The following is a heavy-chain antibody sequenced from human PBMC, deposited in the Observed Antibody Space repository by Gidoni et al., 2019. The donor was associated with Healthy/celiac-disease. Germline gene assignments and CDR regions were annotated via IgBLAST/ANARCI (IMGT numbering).Heavy chain of an antibody. Sequence: EVQLVQSGAEVKKPGESLKISCKGSGYRFTSYWIGWVRQMPGKGLEWMVIIYPGDSDTRYSPSFQGQVTISADKSISTAYLQWSSLKASDTAMYYCATYTNFGAMVGGMDVWGQGTTVTVSS. J-gene: IGHJ6*02. V-gene: IGHV5-51*01. CDR2: IYPGDSDT. CDR3: ATYTNFGAMVGGMDV. D-gene: IGHD3-3*01. CDR1: GYRFTSYW.